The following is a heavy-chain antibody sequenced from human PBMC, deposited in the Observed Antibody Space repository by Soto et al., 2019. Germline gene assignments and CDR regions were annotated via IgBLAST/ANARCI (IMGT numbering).Heavy chain of an antibody. D-gene: IGHD2-8*01. CDR3: ARDNGMAGSFDP. CDR1: GFTFSAYS. J-gene: IGHJ5*02. CDR2: ITGSSATI. V-gene: IGHV3-48*02. Sequence: EMQLVESGGGLVQPGESLRLSCAASGFTFSAYSMNWVRQAPGKGLEWISYITGSSATIYYADSVKGRFTISRDNAKNSRYLQMNSLRDEDTAIYFCARDNGMAGSFDPGGQGTLVTVSS.